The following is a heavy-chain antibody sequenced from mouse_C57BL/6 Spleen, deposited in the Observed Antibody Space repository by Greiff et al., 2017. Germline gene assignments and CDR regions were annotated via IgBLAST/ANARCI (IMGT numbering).Heavy chain of an antibody. J-gene: IGHJ3*01. Sequence: VQLQESGAELVRPGASVTLSCKASGYTFTDYEMHWVRQTPVHGLEWIGAIDPETGGTAYNQKFKGKAILTADKSSSTAYMELRSLTSEDSAVYYCTRWGWCAYWGQGTLVTVSA. CDR1: GYTFTDYE. CDR3: TRWGWCAY. CDR2: IDPETGGT. V-gene: IGHV1-15*01.